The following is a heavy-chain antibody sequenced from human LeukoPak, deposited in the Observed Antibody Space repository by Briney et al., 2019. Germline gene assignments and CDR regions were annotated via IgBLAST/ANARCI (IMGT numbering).Heavy chain of an antibody. Sequence: PSETLSLTCAVYGGSFNGYYCSWIRQAPGKGLEWIGEINYSGRTSYNPSLKSRVTISLDTTKNQFSLKLRSMTAADTAVYYCARHLVVGRFDPWGQGTLVTVSS. CDR2: INYSGRT. J-gene: IGHJ5*02. V-gene: IGHV4-34*01. D-gene: IGHD3-10*01. CDR3: ARHLVVGRFDP. CDR1: GGSFNGYY.